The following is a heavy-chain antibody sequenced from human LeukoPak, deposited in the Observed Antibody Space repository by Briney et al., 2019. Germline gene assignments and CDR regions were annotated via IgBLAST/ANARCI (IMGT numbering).Heavy chain of an antibody. J-gene: IGHJ1*01. CDR1: GGSISSSSYY. D-gene: IGHD3-3*01. Sequence: SETLSLTCTVSGGSISSSSYYWGWIRQPPGKGLEWIGSIYYSGSTYYNPSLKSRVTISVDTSKNQFSLKLSSVTAADTAVYYCARDIPYDFWSGRRDFQHWGQGTLVTVSS. V-gene: IGHV4-39*02. CDR2: IYYSGST. CDR3: ARDIPYDFWSGRRDFQH.